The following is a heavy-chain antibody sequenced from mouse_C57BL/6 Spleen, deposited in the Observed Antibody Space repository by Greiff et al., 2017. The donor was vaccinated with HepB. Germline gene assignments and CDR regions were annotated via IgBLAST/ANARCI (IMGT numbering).Heavy chain of an antibody. D-gene: IGHD1-1*01. V-gene: IGHV6-3*01. CDR3: TAPDYYGSSYRYFDV. J-gene: IGHJ1*03. CDR1: GFTFSNYW. Sequence: EVKLEESGGGLVQPGGSMKLSCVASGFTFSNYWMNWVRQSPEKGLEWVAQIRLKSDNYATHYAESVKGRFTISRDDSKSSVYLQMNNLRAEDTGIYYCTAPDYYGSSYRYFDVWGTGTTVTVSS. CDR2: IRLKSDNYAT.